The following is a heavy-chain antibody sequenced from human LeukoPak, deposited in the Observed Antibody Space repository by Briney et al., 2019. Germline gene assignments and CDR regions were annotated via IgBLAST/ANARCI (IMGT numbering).Heavy chain of an antibody. CDR3: ARLCFGELTYYSDT. J-gene: IGHJ4*01. Sequence: PSETLSLTCTVSGGSISSSSYYWGWIRQPPGKGLEWIGSIYYSGSTYYNPSLKSRVTISVDTSKNQFSLKLSSVTAADTAVYYSARLCFGELTYYSDTSGQGTLFTFSS. CDR1: GGSISSSSYY. D-gene: IGHD3-10*01. V-gene: IGHV4-39*01. CDR2: IYYSGST.